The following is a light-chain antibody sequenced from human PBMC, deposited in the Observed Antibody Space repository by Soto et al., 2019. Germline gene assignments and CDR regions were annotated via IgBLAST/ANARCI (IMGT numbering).Light chain of an antibody. Sequence: DIQMTQSPSSLSASVGDRVTITCRAGQSISSYLNWYQQKPGKAPKLLIYAASSLQSGVPSRFSGSGSGTDFTLTISSLQPEDFATYYCQQSYSTPKTFGHGTKVEIK. CDR1: QSISSY. J-gene: IGKJ1*01. CDR3: QQSYSTPKT. CDR2: AAS. V-gene: IGKV1-39*01.